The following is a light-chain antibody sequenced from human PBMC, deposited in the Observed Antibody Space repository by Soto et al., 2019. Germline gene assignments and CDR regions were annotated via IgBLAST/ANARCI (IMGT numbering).Light chain of an antibody. CDR2: AVS. CDR3: QQYGRSTYT. J-gene: IGKJ2*01. Sequence: EIVLTQSPGTLSLSPGERATLSCRASQSITSNYLAWYQQKPGQAPRLLVYAVSGRPNGIPDRFSGSGSGTDFTLTISRLEPEDFALYYCQQYGRSTYTFGKGTQLESK. V-gene: IGKV3-20*01. CDR1: QSITSNY.